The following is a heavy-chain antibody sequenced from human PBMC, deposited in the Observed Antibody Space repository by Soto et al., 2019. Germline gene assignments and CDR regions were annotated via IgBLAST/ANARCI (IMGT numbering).Heavy chain of an antibody. CDR1: SGSISSSNW. J-gene: IGHJ6*03. V-gene: IGHV4-4*02. CDR2: IYHSGST. CDR3: ARSSLGTTKACYYDYYYYMDV. D-gene: IGHD3-10*01. Sequence: SETLSLTCAVSSGSISSSNWWSWVRQPPGKGLEWIGEIYHSGSTNYNPSLKSRVTISVDKSKDQFSLKLSSVTAADTAVYYCARSSLGTTKACYYDYYYYMDVWGKGTTVTVSS.